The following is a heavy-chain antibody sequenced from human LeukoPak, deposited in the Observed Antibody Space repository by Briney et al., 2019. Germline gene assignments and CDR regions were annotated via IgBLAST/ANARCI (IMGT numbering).Heavy chain of an antibody. V-gene: IGHV4-4*07. Sequence: SETLSLTCTVSGGSINNYYWSWIRQPAGKVLEWIGRIYTRGSTNYNPSLKSRVTMSVDTSKNQFSLKLSSVTAADTAVYYCARGRYCSADICSGGDALDIWGQGTMGSVSS. CDR2: IYTRGST. CDR3: ARGRYCSADICSGGDALDI. D-gene: IGHD2-15*01. J-gene: IGHJ3*02. CDR1: GGSINNYY.